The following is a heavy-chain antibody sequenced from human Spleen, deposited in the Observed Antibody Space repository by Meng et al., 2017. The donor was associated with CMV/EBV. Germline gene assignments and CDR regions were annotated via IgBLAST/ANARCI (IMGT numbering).Heavy chain of an antibody. D-gene: IGHD3-22*01. CDR1: FTFSSYA. V-gene: IGHV3-23*03. J-gene: IGHJ4*02. CDR3: ARLLHVPYYDSSGYYDY. Sequence: FTFSSYAMSWVRQAPGKGLEWVSVIYSGGSSTYYADSVKGRFTISRDNSKNTLYLQMNSLRAEDTAVYYCARLLHVPYYDSSGYYDYRGQGTLVTVSS. CDR2: IYSGGSST.